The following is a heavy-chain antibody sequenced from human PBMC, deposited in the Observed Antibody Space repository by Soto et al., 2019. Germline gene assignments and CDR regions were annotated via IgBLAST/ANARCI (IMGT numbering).Heavy chain of an antibody. J-gene: IGHJ4*02. D-gene: IGHD6-13*01. CDR1: GFTFSIYG. CDR2: ISYDVSNK. Sequence: QVQLVESGGGVVQPGRSLRLSCAASGFTFSIYGMHWVRQAPGKALGWVAVISYDVSNKYYEDSVKGRFTISRDNSKNALYLDMNCLRAEDTAVYCCAESIAAPGSRDSWGQGPMVVVSA. V-gene: IGHV3-30*18. CDR3: AESIAAPGSRDS.